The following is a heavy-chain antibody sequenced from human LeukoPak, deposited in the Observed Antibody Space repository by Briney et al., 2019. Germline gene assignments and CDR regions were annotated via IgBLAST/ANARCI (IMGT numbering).Heavy chain of an antibody. CDR2: ISYDGSNK. J-gene: IGHJ5*02. Sequence: GRSLRLSCAASGFTFSSYAMHWVRQAPGKGLEWVAVISYDGSNKYYADSVKGRFTISRDNAKNSLYLQMNSLRAEDTAVYYCARGSRKEYDILTGSGLSPWGQGTLVTVSS. CDR1: GFTFSSYA. CDR3: ARGSRKEYDILTGSGLSP. V-gene: IGHV3-30*04. D-gene: IGHD3-9*01.